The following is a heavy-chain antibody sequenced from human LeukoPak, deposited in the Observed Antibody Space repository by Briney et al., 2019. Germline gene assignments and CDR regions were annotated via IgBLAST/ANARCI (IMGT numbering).Heavy chain of an antibody. D-gene: IGHD6-13*01. Sequence: PSETLSLTCTVSGGSISDYYWTWIRQPPGKGLEWIGYIYYSGSTNYNPSLKSRVTISVDTSKNRFSLNLSSVTAADTAVYYCARSITSSWYGDFQHWGQGTLVTVSS. CDR1: GGSISDYY. CDR3: ARSITSSWYGDFQH. CDR2: IYYSGST. J-gene: IGHJ1*01. V-gene: IGHV4-59*01.